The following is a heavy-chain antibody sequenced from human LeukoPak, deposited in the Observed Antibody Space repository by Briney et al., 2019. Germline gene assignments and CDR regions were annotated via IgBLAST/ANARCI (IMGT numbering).Heavy chain of an antibody. CDR1: GYTFTGYY. Sequence: ASVKVSCKASGYTFTGYYMHWVRQAPGQGLEWMGWINPNSGNTGYAQKFQGRVTITRNTSISTAYMELSSLRSEDTAVYYCARGIRFLEWLLDYWGQGTLVTVSS. CDR2: INPNSGNT. D-gene: IGHD3-3*01. V-gene: IGHV1-8*03. CDR3: ARGIRFLEWLLDY. J-gene: IGHJ4*02.